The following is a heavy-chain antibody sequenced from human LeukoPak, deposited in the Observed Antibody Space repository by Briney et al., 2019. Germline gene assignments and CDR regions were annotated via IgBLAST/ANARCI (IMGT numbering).Heavy chain of an antibody. CDR2: INHSGST. CDR1: GGSFSGYY. D-gene: IGHD5-18*01. Sequence: SETLSLTCAVYGGSFSGYYWSWIRQPPGKGLAWIGEINHSGSTNYNPSLKSRVTISVDTSKDQFSLKLSSVTAADTAVYYCARGGYSDYWGQGTLVTVSS. CDR3: ARGGYSDY. V-gene: IGHV4-34*01. J-gene: IGHJ4*02.